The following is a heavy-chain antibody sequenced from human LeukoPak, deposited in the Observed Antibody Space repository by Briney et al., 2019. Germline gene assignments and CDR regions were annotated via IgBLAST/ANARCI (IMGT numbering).Heavy chain of an antibody. CDR3: ARDTGGGGYYYYYNMDV. J-gene: IGHJ6*03. D-gene: IGHD1-14*01. V-gene: IGHV3-21*06. Sequence: GGSLRLSCAASGFTFSSYSMTWVRQAPGKGLEWVSSISSSSSYIYYGDSVKGRFTISSHNANNSLYLQMNSLRAEDTAVYFCARDTGGGGYYYYYNMDVWGKGTTVTVSS. CDR1: GFTFSSYS. CDR2: ISSSSSYI.